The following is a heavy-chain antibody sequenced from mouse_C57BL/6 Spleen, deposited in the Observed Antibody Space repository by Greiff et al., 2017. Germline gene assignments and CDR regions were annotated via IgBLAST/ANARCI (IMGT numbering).Heavy chain of an antibody. Sequence: EVKVVESGGDLVKPGGSLKLSCAASGFTFSSYGMSWVRQTPDKRLEWVATISSGGSYTYYPDSVKGRFTISRDNAKNTLYLQMSSLKSEDTAMYYCARQVRDGYFFDYWGQGTTLTVSS. D-gene: IGHD2-3*01. V-gene: IGHV5-6*01. CDR2: ISSGGSYT. CDR1: GFTFSSYG. CDR3: ARQVRDGYFFDY. J-gene: IGHJ2*01.